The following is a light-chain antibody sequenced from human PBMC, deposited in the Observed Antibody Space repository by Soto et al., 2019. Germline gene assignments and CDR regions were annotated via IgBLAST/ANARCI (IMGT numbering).Light chain of an antibody. CDR2: GAS. Sequence: EIVLTQSPGTRSLSPGESATLSCRASQYVSVRFLAWYQQKPGQAPGLLIYGASDRATGIPDRFTGSGSGTDFTLTINRLEPEDFAVYFCQQYGSSPQTCGQGTKVDIK. CDR1: QYVSVRF. V-gene: IGKV3-20*01. J-gene: IGKJ1*01. CDR3: QQYGSSPQT.